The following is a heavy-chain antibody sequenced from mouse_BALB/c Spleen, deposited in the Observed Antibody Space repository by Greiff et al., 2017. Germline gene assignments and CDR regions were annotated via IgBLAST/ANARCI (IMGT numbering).Heavy chain of an antibody. Sequence: EVQRVESGGGLVKPGGSLKLSCAASGFTFSSYTMSWVRQTPEKRLEWVATISSGGSYTYYPDSVKGRFTISRDNAKNTLYLQMSSLKSEDTAMYYCTRDRYGERGFDYWGQGTTLTVSS. D-gene: IGHD2-14*01. CDR3: TRDRYGERGFDY. CDR2: ISSGGSYT. V-gene: IGHV5-6-4*01. J-gene: IGHJ2*01. CDR1: GFTFSSYT.